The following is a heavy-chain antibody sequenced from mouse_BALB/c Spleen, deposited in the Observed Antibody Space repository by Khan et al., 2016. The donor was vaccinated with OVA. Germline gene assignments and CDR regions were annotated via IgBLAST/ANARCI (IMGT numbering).Heavy chain of an antibody. Sequence: QVQLKQSGAELAKPGASVKMSCKASGYTFTNYWMHWVKQRPGKGLEWIGYINPSTGYREYNQKFKDKATLTVDKSASTAYIQLSSLTSEDSAVYYCASHGSSSAWLTYWGQGTLVTVSA. CDR3: ASHGSSSAWLTY. CDR2: INPSTGYR. V-gene: IGHV1-7*01. CDR1: GYTFTNYW. J-gene: IGHJ3*01. D-gene: IGHD1-1*01.